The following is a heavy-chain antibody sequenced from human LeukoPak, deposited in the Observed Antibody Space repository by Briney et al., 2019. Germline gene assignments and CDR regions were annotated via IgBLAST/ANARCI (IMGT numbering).Heavy chain of an antibody. CDR1: GGTFSSYT. D-gene: IGHD1-26*01. CDR3: ARGWVGQLFDY. V-gene: IGHV1-69*02. J-gene: IGHJ4*02. Sequence: SVKVSCKASGGTFSSYTISWGRHAPGQGLEWMGRIIPILGIANYAQKFQGRVTITADKSTSTAYMELSSLRSEDTAVYYCARGWVGQLFDYWGQGTLVTVSS. CDR2: IIPILGIA.